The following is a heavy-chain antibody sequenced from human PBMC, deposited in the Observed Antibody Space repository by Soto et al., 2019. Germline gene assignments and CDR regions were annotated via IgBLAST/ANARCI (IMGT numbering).Heavy chain of an antibody. Sequence: EVQLVESGGGLVQPGGSLRLSCAASGFTFSSNWMHWVRQGPGKGLVWVSRIDNDGSSRDYADSVKGRFTIPRDNAKNTLYLEMSSLRAEDTAVYYCATGSGWYSPDYRGQGTLVTVSS. J-gene: IGHJ4*02. V-gene: IGHV3-74*01. D-gene: IGHD6-19*01. CDR3: ATGSGWYSPDY. CDR1: GFTFSSNW. CDR2: IDNDGSSR.